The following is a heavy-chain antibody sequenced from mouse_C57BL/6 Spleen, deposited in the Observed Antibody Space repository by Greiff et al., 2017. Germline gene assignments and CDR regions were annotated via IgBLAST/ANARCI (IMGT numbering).Heavy chain of an antibody. D-gene: IGHD2-5*01. J-gene: IGHJ2*01. CDR3: ARKSNYVGFYY. CDR1: GYTFTSYW. CDR2: IDPSDSYT. V-gene: IGHV1-59*01. Sequence: QVQLQQPGAELVRPGTSVKLSCKASGYTFTSYWMHWVKQRPGQGLEWIGVIDPSDSYTNYNQKFKGKATLTVDTSSSTAYMQLSSLTSEDSAVYYCARKSNYVGFYYWGQGTTLTVSS.